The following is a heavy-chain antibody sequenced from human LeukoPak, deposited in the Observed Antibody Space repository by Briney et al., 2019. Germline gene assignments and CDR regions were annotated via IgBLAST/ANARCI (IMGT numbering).Heavy chain of an antibody. CDR3: ARSPPFCGGDCYVDY. J-gene: IGHJ4*02. CDR1: GGSFSSRSYY. D-gene: IGHD2-21*02. CDR2: LYYSGST. V-gene: IGHV4-39*01. Sequence: SSETLSLTCSVSGGSFSSRSYYWVWIRQPPGKGLEWIGNLYYSGSTDYNPSLKSRVTISVHTSKNQFSLNLISVTAADTAVYYCARSPPFCGGDCYVDYWGQGTQVTVSS.